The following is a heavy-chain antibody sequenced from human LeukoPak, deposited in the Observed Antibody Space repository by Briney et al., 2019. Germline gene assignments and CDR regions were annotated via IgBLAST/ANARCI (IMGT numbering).Heavy chain of an antibody. J-gene: IGHJ4*02. D-gene: IGHD1-26*01. V-gene: IGHV3-23*01. CDR1: GFTFSSCA. CDR3: AKDQSRVGASDPFDY. CDR2: ISGSGATT. Sequence: PGGSVRLSCAASGFTFSSCAMTWVRQAPGKGLEWVSSISGSGATTYFADSVKGRFTISRDNSNNTVYLQMNSLRAEDTAVYYCAKDQSRVGASDPFDYWGQG.